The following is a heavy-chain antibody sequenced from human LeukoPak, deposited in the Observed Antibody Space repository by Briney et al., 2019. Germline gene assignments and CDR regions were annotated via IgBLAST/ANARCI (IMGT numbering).Heavy chain of an antibody. CDR3: ARHYSIAGGRLSGYWLDP. CDR2: IYYTGST. Sequence: SGTLSLTCTVSGVSVSSNGYYWSWIRQPPGKGLEWIAYIYYTGSTNYNPSLKSRITISVDTSKNQVSLKLSSVTAADTAVYYCARHYSIAGGRLSGYWLDPWGQGTLVTVSS. CDR1: GVSVSSNGYY. J-gene: IGHJ5*02. D-gene: IGHD3-16*01. V-gene: IGHV4-61*08.